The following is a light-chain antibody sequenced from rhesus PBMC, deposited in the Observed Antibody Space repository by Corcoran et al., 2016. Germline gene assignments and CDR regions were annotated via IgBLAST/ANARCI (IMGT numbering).Light chain of an antibody. CDR3: LQDYTTPWT. J-gene: IGKJ1*01. CDR1: QGINKE. V-gene: IGKV1-94*01. Sequence: DIQMTQSPSSLSASVGDRVTVTCRASQGINKELSWYQQKQGKAPTLLIYAASSLHTGVSSRFSCRGTGTYYTLTISRLQPEDVATYYCLQDYTTPWTFGQGTKVEIK. CDR2: AAS.